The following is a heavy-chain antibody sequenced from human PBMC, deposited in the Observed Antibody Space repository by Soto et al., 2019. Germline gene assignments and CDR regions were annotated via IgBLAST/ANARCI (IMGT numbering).Heavy chain of an antibody. Sequence: GASVKVSCKASGYTFNNYGISLVRQAPGQGLEWMGWISAYSGNTDYAQKLQGRVTMTTDTSTTTAYMELRSLRSDDTAVYYCGRKDDSYFDYWGQGTLVTVSS. V-gene: IGHV1-18*01. J-gene: IGHJ4*02. D-gene: IGHD4-4*01. CDR2: ISAYSGNT. CDR3: GRKDDSYFDY. CDR1: GYTFNNYG.